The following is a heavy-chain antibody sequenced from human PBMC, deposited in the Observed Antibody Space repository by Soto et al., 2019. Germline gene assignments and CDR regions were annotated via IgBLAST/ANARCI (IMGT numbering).Heavy chain of an antibody. Sequence: PSETLSLTCAVSGGSISSGGYSWSWIRQPPGKGLEWIGYIYHSGSTYYNPSLKSRVTISVDRSKNQFSLKLSSVTAADTAVYYCARGNSSYGSGSPFDYWGQGTLVTVSS. V-gene: IGHV4-30-2*01. CDR3: ARGNSSYGSGSPFDY. CDR2: IYHSGST. CDR1: GGSISSGGYS. D-gene: IGHD3-10*01. J-gene: IGHJ4*02.